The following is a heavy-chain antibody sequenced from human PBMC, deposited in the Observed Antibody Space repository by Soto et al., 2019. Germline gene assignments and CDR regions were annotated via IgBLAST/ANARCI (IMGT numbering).Heavy chain of an antibody. CDR1: DGSIRSGDYD. CDR3: ARAYYYGSGSYYNVLGYGMDV. J-gene: IGHJ6*02. V-gene: IGHV4-31*03. D-gene: IGHD3-10*01. CDR2: IYYSGST. Sequence: SETLSLTCTVSDGSIRSGDYDGSRLRPHPGKGLAWLGYIYYSGSTYYNTSLKSRVTISVDTSKNQFSLKLSSVTAADTAVYYCARAYYYGSGSYYNVLGYGMDVCGQGTKVTVSS.